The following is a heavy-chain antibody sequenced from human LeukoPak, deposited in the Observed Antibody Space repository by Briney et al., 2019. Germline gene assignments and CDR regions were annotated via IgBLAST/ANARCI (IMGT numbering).Heavy chain of an antibody. J-gene: IGHJ5*01. CDR1: GYTFIAYY. CDR2: INPNSGGT. V-gene: IGHV1-2*02. CDR3: AREQWFDY. Sequence: AXVKVSCKASGYTFIAYYMYWVRQAPGQGLEWMGWINPNSGGTKYAQKFQGRVTMTRDTSTSTAYMELSRLRSDDTAVYYCAREQWFDYWGQGTLVTVSS.